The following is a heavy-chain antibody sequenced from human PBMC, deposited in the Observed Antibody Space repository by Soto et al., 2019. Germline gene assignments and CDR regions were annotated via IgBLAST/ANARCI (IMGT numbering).Heavy chain of an antibody. D-gene: IGHD3-22*01. J-gene: IGHJ4*02. CDR1: GGSISSYY. CDR2: IYYSGST. Sequence: QVQLQESGPGLVKPSETLSLTCTVSGGSISSYYWSWIRQPPGKGLEWIGYIYYSGSTNYNPSLKSRVTISVDTSKNQFSLKLSSVPAADTAVYYCARHSSYYYDSSGYYFQYYFDYWGQGTLVTVSS. CDR3: ARHSSYYYDSSGYYFQYYFDY. V-gene: IGHV4-59*01.